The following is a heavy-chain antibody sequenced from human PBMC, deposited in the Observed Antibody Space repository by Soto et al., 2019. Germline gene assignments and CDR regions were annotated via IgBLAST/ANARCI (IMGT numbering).Heavy chain of an antibody. V-gene: IGHV4-59*01. D-gene: IGHD6-13*01. CDR2: IYYSGST. J-gene: IGHJ3*02. CDR1: GGSISSYY. CDR3: ARVLAAAVIDAFDI. Sequence: PSETRSLTCTVSGGSISSYYWSWLRQPPGKGLEWIGYIYYSGSTNYNPSLKSRVTISVDTSKNQFSLKLSSVTAADTAVYYCARVLAAAVIDAFDIWGQGTMVTVSS.